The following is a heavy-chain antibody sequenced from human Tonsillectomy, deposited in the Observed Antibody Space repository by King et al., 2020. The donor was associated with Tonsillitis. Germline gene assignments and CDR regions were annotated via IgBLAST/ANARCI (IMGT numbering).Heavy chain of an antibody. D-gene: IGHD3-22*01. Sequence: TLKESGPTLVKPTQTLTLTCTFSGLSLSTSEEGVGWIRQPPGKALEGLGVIYWDDDKGYSPSLKSRLTITRDTSKNQEVLTMTNMDPVDTGTYYCAHRLAYHDRNYFDYWGQGTLVTVSS. CDR1: GLSLSTSEEG. V-gene: IGHV2-5*02. CDR3: AHRLAYHDRNYFDY. J-gene: IGHJ4*02. CDR2: IYWDDDK.